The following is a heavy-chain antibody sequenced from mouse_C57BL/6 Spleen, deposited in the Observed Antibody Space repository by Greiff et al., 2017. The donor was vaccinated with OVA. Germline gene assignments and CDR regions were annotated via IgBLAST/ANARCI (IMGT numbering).Heavy chain of an antibody. CDR2: IRNKANGYTT. V-gene: IGHV7-3*02. CDR3: ARDYYADY. J-gene: IGHJ2*01. Sequence: EVKVVESGGGLVQPGGSLRLSCATSGFTFTDYYMSWVRQPPGKALEWLGFIRNKANGYTTEYSASVKGRFTISRDDSQSILYLQMNTLRAEDSATYYCARDYYADYWGQGTTLTVSS. CDR1: GFTFTDYY. D-gene: IGHD1-1*01.